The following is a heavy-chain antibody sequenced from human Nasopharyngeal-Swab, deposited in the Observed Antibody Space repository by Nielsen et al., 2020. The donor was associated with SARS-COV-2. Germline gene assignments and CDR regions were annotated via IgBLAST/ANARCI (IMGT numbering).Heavy chain of an antibody. J-gene: IGHJ3*02. CDR2: INSDGSST. CDR1: GFTFSSYW. Sequence: GESLKISCAAPGFTFSSYWMHWVRQAPGKGLVWVSRINSDGSSTRDADSVKGRFTISRDNAKNTLYLQMNSLRAEDTAVYYCARPGSSGSYDAFDIWGQGTMVTVSS. D-gene: IGHD6-19*01. V-gene: IGHV3-74*01. CDR3: ARPGSSGSYDAFDI.